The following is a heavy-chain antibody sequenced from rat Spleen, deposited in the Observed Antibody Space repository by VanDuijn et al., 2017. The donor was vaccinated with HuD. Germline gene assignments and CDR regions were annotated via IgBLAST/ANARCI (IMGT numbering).Heavy chain of an antibody. CDR3: ARELPGYNPFDY. Sequence: QVQLKESGPGLVQSSQTLSLTCTVSGFSLISYAVNWVRQPPGKGLEWMGGIWTGGNTEYNSPLKSRLSITRDTSKSQVFLKMNSLQTEDTATYYCARELPGYNPFDYWGQGVMVTVSS. CDR1: GFSLISYA. V-gene: IGHV2-15*01. J-gene: IGHJ2*01. CDR2: IWTGGNT. D-gene: IGHD1-4*01.